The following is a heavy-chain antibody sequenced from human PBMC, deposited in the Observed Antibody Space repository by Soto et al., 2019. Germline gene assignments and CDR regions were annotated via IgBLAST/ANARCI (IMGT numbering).Heavy chain of an antibody. CDR1: GFPFDDYA. J-gene: IGHJ6*01. Sequence: PGVSLRLSCAASGFPFDDYAMHWVRNAPGKGLEWVSGISWNSGSIGYADSVKGRFTISRDNAKNSLYLQMNSLREEDTALYYCVKGISGRGSYYYYYGLDVWGQGNTVTVSS. CDR3: VKGISGRGSYYYYYGLDV. CDR2: ISWNSGSI. V-gene: IGHV3-9*01. D-gene: IGHD3-16*01.